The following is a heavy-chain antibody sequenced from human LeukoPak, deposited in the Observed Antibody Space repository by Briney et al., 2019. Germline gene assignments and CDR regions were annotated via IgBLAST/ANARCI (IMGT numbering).Heavy chain of an antibody. J-gene: IGHJ4*02. CDR1: GFTVSSNY. CDR3: ARDGGSSWGVDY. CDR2: IYSGGSA. V-gene: IGHV3-66*01. Sequence: GGSLRLSCAASGFTVSSNYMSWVRQAPGRGLEWVSVIYSGGSAYYADSVKGRFTISKDNSKNTLYLQMNSLRAEDTAVYYCARDGGSSWGVDYWGQGALVTVSS. D-gene: IGHD6-13*01.